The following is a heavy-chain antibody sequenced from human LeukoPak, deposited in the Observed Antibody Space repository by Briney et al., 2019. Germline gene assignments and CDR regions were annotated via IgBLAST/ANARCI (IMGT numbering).Heavy chain of an antibody. V-gene: IGHV5-51*01. J-gene: IGHJ3*02. CDR3: ARRRSQVIKRAFDI. CDR1: GYIFTSYW. Sequence: GESLKISCKGSGYIFTSYWIGWVRPMPGKGLEWMGIIYPGDSDTRYSPSFQGQVTISADKSISTAYLQWSSLKASDTAMYYCARRRSQVIKRAFDIWGQGTMVTVSS. CDR2: IYPGDSDT. D-gene: IGHD3-22*01.